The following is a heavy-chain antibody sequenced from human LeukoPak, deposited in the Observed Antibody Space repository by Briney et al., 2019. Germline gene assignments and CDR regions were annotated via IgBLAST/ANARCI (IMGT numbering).Heavy chain of an antibody. V-gene: IGHV3-23*01. Sequence: GGSLRLSCAASGFTFSSYTMAWVRQAPGKGLEWVSGISGSGGTTYYADSVKGRFTISRDNSKNTLYLQMNSLRAEDTAVYYCATDAGSAFDSWGQGTMVTVSS. CDR3: ATDAGSAFDS. CDR2: ISGSGGTT. J-gene: IGHJ3*02. D-gene: IGHD1-14*01. CDR1: GFTFSSYT.